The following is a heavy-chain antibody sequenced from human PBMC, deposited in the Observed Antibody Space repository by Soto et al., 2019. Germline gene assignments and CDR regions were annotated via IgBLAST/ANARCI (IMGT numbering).Heavy chain of an antibody. J-gene: IGHJ4*01. CDR1: GFSLTTSGMA. CDR3: VRRRSGSFDS. Sequence: QSTLKESGPTLVKPTQTLTLTCSFSGFSLTTSGMAVAWIRQPPGKALEWLALIDWSDEKRYSPSLQNRLTITTDTSTIRLVLTVTYMDPVDTATYYCVRRRSGSFDSCVHGTLITVSS. CDR2: IDWSDEK. D-gene: IGHD3-3*01. V-gene: IGHV2-5*01.